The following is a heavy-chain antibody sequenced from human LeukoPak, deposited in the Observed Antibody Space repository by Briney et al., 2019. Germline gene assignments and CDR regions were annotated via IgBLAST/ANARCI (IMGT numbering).Heavy chain of an antibody. D-gene: IGHD3-22*01. CDR1: GGTFSSYA. Sequence: SVKVSCKASGGTFSSYAISWVRQAPGQGLEWMGGIIPIFGTANYAQKFQGRVTITTDESTSTAYMELSSLRSEDTAVCYCARVPYYYDSSGYYGIQHDAFDIWGQGTMVTVSS. CDR2: IIPIFGTA. J-gene: IGHJ3*02. CDR3: ARVPYYYDSSGYYGIQHDAFDI. V-gene: IGHV1-69*05.